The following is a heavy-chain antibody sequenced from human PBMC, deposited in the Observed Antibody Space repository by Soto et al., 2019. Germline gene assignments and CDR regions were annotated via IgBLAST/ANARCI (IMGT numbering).Heavy chain of an antibody. CDR1: GFTFSNYA. CDR2: ISDSGGST. V-gene: IGHV3-23*01. J-gene: IGHJ6*03. D-gene: IGHD3-10*01. CDR3: ANGWFGELTPYYYMDV. Sequence: EVQLLESGGGLVQPGGSLRVSCEASGFTFSNYAMTWGRQAPGRGLEWVSTISDSGGSTHYADSVKGRFTISRDNSKNTLYLQMNSLRAEDTAVYYCANGWFGELTPYYYMDVWGKGTTVTISS.